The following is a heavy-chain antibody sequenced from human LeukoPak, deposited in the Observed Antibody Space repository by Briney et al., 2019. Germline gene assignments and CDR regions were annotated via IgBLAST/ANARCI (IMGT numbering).Heavy chain of an antibody. CDR3: ARSIAATPCNWFDP. V-gene: IGHV1-2*02. CDR2: VNPDSGDT. D-gene: IGHD2-15*01. Sequence: ASVKVSCKASGYTFSDYYIHWVRQAPGQALEWMGWVNPDSGDTKYAQMFQGRVTMTRDTSIATAYMELSSPTPDDTALYYCARSIAATPCNWFDPWGQGTLITVSS. J-gene: IGHJ5*02. CDR1: GYTFSDYY.